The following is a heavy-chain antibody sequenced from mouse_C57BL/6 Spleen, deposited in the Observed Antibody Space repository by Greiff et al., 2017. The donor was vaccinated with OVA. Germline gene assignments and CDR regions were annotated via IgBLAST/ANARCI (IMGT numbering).Heavy chain of an antibody. J-gene: IGHJ1*03. D-gene: IGHD2-4*01. V-gene: IGHV2-3*01. CDR3: AKPDYDYALDV. CDR2: IWGDGST. Sequence: QVQLQQSGPGLVAPSPSLSITCTVSGFSLTSYGVSWVRQPPGKGLEWMGVIWGDGSTNYYSALISRLSISKDNSKSQVFLKRNSLQTDDTATYYCAKPDYDYALDVWGTGTTVTVSS. CDR1: GFSLTSYG.